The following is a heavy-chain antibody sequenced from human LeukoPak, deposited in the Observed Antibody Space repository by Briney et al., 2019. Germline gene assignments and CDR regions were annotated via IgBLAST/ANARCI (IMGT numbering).Heavy chain of an antibody. V-gene: IGHV3-74*01. D-gene: IGHD4-23*01. CDR3: ARGNYGGFDY. J-gene: IGHJ4*02. Sequence: GGSLRLSCAASGFTFSYYWMHWVRQAPGKGPAWVSRIHSDGITTSYTDSVKGRFTISRDNAKNTLYLQMNSLRAEDTAVYYCARGNYGGFDYWGQGILVTVSS. CDR2: IHSDGITT. CDR1: GFTFSYYW.